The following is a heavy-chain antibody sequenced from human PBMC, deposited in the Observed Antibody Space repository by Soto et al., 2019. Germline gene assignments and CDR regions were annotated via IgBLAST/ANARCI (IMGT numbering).Heavy chain of an antibody. J-gene: IGHJ4*02. V-gene: IGHV3-23*01. CDR3: AYSSTPFDY. D-gene: IGHD6-13*01. Sequence: EVQLLESGGGLVQPGGSLRLACAASGFTVSSYAMSCVRQAPGKGLEWVSAISGSGGSTYDADSVKGRFTISRDNSKNTLYLQMNSLRAEDTAVYYCAYSSTPFDYWGQGTLVTVSS. CDR1: GFTVSSYA. CDR2: ISGSGGST.